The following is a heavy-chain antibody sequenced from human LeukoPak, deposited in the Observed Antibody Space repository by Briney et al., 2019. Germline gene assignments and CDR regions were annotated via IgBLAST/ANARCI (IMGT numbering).Heavy chain of an antibody. J-gene: IGHJ4*02. CDR1: DDSITMYY. V-gene: IGHV4-59*01. CDR2: IYYSGST. CDR3: ARAPREGYFDY. Sequence: SETLSLTCSVSDDSITMYYWTWIRQPPGKGLEWIGYIYYSGSTNYNPSLKSRVTISVDTSKNQFSLKLSSVTAADTAVYYCARAPREGYFDYWGQGTLVTVSS. D-gene: IGHD1-26*01.